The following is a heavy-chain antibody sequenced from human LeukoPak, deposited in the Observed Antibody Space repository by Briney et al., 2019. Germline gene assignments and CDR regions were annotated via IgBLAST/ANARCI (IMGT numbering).Heavy chain of an antibody. CDR2: ISDNGYDT. Sequence: GGSLRLSCAASGFTFSSSAMTWVRQAPGKGLEWVSAISDNGYDTFYADSVKGRFTISRDNSKNAVYLQMNSLRAEDTAVYYCASGGYSYGFGYWGQGTLVTVSS. V-gene: IGHV3-23*01. CDR1: GFTFSSSA. J-gene: IGHJ4*02. D-gene: IGHD5-18*01. CDR3: ASGGYSYGFGY.